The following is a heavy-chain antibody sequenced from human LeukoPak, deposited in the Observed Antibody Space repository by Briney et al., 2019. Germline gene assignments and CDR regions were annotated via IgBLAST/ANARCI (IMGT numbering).Heavy chain of an antibody. D-gene: IGHD3-10*01. Sequence: PSETLSLTCTVSGDSISGHYWSWIRQPPGTGLEWIWYIYYSGSTDYNPSLKSRVTISVDTSKNQFSLKLGSVTAADTAVYYCARTYHYGSGSYFLFDFWGQGTLVTVSS. CDR2: IYYSGST. V-gene: IGHV4-59*11. CDR1: GDSISGHY. J-gene: IGHJ4*02. CDR3: ARTYHYGSGSYFLFDF.